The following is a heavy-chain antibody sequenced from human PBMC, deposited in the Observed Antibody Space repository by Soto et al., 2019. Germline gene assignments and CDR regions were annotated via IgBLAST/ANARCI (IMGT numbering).Heavy chain of an antibody. J-gene: IGHJ5*02. D-gene: IGHD2-15*01. CDR2: ISGSGGST. CDR1: GFTFSSYA. CDR3: AAKAPVVVAANNWFDP. V-gene: IGHV3-23*01. Sequence: EVQLLESGGGLVQPGGSLRLSCAASGFTFSSYAMSWVRQAPGKGLEWVSAISGSGGSTYYADSVKGRFTISRDNSKNTLYLQMNSLRAEDTAVYYCAAKAPVVVAANNWFDPWGQGTLVTVSS.